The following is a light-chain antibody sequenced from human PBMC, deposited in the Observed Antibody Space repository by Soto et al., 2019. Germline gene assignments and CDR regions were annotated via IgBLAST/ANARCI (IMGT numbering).Light chain of an antibody. Sequence: QSVLTQPASVSGSPGQSITISCTGTRRDVGGYNYVSWYQQYPGKSPKLLIYEVTHRPSGVSNRFSGSKSGNTASLTISGLQAEDEADYYCSSYSGSRLFGGGTKLTVL. J-gene: IGLJ3*02. CDR3: SSYSGSRL. CDR2: EVT. CDR1: RRDVGGYNY. V-gene: IGLV2-14*01.